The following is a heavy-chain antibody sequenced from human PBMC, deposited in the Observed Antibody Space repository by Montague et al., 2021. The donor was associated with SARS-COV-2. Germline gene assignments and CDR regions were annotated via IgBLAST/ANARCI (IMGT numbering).Heavy chain of an antibody. CDR1: GGSVSSGTYY. CDR2: IYDSDST. D-gene: IGHD3-9*01. Sequence: SETLSLTCTVSGGSVSSGTYYWSWIRQPPGKGLEWIARIYDSDSTXYNPSLRSRVTISLDTSKNQFSLKLTSVTAADTAVYYCARASLDLTGYYNHYFDYWGQGTLVTVSS. J-gene: IGHJ4*02. CDR3: ARASLDLTGYYNHYFDY. V-gene: IGHV4-61*01.